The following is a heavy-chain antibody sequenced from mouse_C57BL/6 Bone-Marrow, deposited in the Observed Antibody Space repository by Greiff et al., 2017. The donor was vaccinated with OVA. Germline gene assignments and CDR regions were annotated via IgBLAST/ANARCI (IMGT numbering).Heavy chain of an antibody. J-gene: IGHJ2*01. CDR3: ARGPGREDYFDY. D-gene: IGHD3-3*01. CDR2: ISSVSSTI. Sequence: EVQVVESGGGLVKPGGSLKLSCAASGFTFSDYGMHWVRQAPEKGLEWVAYISSVSSTIYYADTVKGRFTISRDNAKNTLFMQMTSLRSEDTAMYYCARGPGREDYFDYWGQGTTLTVSS. CDR1: GFTFSDYG. V-gene: IGHV5-17*01.